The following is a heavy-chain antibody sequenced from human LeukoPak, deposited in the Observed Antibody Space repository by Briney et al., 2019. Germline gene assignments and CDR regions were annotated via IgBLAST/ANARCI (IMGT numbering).Heavy chain of an antibody. CDR3: ARPLGYCSSTSCFFDH. V-gene: IGHV1-69*01. Sequence: GASVKVSCKASGGTFSSYAISWVRQAPGQGLEWMGGIIPIFGTANYAQKFQGRVTITADESTSTAYMELSSLRSEDTAVYYCARPLGYCSSTSCFFDHWGQGTLVTVSS. CDR1: GGTFSSYA. D-gene: IGHD2-2*01. J-gene: IGHJ4*02. CDR2: IIPIFGTA.